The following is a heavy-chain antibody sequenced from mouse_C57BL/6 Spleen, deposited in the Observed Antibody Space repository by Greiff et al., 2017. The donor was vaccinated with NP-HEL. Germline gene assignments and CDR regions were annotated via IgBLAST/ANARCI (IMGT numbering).Heavy chain of an antibody. D-gene: IGHD1-1*01. CDR2: INPNNGGT. J-gene: IGHJ3*01. CDR3: ARPSYGSSPWFAY. CDR1: GYTFTDYN. Sequence: EVQRVESGPELVKPGASVKIPCKASGYTFTDYNMDWVKQSHGKSLEWIGDINPNNGGTIYNQKFKGKATLTVDKSSSTAYMELRSLTSEDTAVYYCARPSYGSSPWFAYWGQGTLVTVSA. V-gene: IGHV1-18*01.